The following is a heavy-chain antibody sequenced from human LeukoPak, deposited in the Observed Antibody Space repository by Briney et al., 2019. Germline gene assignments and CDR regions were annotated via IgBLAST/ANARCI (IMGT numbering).Heavy chain of an antibody. CDR2: IYPGDSDT. CDR1: GYSFTSYW. Sequence: GESLTISCKGSGYSFTSYWIGCVRQMPGKGLEWMAIIYPGDSDTRYSPSFQGQVTISADKSISTAYLQWSSLKASDTAMYYCARHSPYYDILTGYSFDPWGQGTLVTVSS. CDR3: ARHSPYYDILTGYSFDP. D-gene: IGHD3-9*01. J-gene: IGHJ5*02. V-gene: IGHV5-51*01.